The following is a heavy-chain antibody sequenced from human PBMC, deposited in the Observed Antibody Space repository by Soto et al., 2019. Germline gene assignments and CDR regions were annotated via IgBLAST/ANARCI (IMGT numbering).Heavy chain of an antibody. D-gene: IGHD3-10*01. CDR3: ARGAPYGSGSYYKD. CDR2: IYSGGST. V-gene: IGHV3-53*02. CDR1: GFTVSSNY. J-gene: IGHJ1*01. Sequence: EVQMVETGGGLIQPGGSLRLSCADSGFTVSSNYMSWVRQAQGKGREWASVIYSGGSTYYADSVKGRFTISRDNSKNTLYLQMNSLRVEDTAVYYCARGAPYGSGSYYKDWGQGTLVTVSS.